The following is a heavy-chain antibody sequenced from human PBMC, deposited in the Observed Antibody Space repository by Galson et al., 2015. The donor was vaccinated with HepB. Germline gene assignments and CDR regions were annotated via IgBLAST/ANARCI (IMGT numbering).Heavy chain of an antibody. D-gene: IGHD4/OR15-4a*01. CDR2: INPNSGGT. V-gene: IGHV1-2*02. CDR3: ARDLTNVLSPDL. Sequence: SVKVSCKASGYIFTDYHIHWVRRAPGQGLEWMGWINPNSGGTNYAQKFQGRVTMTRDTSFTTAYLELRRLRSDDTAVYYCARDLTNVLSPDLWGQGTLVTVSS. J-gene: IGHJ4*02. CDR1: GYIFTDYH.